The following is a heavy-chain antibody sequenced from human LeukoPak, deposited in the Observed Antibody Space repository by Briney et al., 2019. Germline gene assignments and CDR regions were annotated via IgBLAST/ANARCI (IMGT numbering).Heavy chain of an antibody. V-gene: IGHV4-39*01. Sequence: SETLSLTRTVSGGSISSSSYYWGWIRQPPGKGLEWIGTISYSGRTYYNPSLKSRVTISVDTSKNQFSLKLSSETAADTAVYYCARRKRGYSYGYYYYYGMDVWGQGTTVTVSS. CDR2: ISYSGRT. D-gene: IGHD5-18*01. J-gene: IGHJ6*02. CDR3: ARRKRGYSYGYYYYYGMDV. CDR1: GGSISSSSYY.